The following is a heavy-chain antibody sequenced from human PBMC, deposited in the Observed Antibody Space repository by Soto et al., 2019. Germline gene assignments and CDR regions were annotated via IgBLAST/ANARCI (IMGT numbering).Heavy chain of an antibody. D-gene: IGHD2-15*01. CDR2: ISYSGST. Sequence: PSETLSLTCTVSGGSISSGGYYWSWIRQHPGKGLEWIGFISYSGSTYYNLSLKSRVTISVDTSKNQFSLNLSFVTAADTAVYYCATMGTPATGLYYFDYWGQGTLVTVSS. J-gene: IGHJ4*02. CDR3: ATMGTPATGLYYFDY. V-gene: IGHV4-30-4*08. CDR1: GGSISSGGYY.